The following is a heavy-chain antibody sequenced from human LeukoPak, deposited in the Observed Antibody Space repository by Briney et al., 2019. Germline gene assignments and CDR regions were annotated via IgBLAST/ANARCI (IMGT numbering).Heavy chain of an antibody. CDR2: ISSSSSTI. J-gene: IGHJ4*02. CDR1: GFTFGSYS. V-gene: IGHV3-48*04. CDR3: ASTKRYFDWPDGY. D-gene: IGHD3-9*01. Sequence: PGGSLRLSCAASGFTFGSYSMNWVRQAPGKGLEWVSYISSSSSTIYYADSVKGRFTISRDNAKNSLYLQMNSLRAEDTAVYYCASTKRYFDWPDGYWGQGTLVTVSS.